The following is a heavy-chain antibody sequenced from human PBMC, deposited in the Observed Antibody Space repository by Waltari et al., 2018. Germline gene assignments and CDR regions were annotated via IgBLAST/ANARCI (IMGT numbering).Heavy chain of an antibody. CDR1: GYTFTSYY. CDR3: ARDGSYYYDSSGYYHLDY. Sequence: QVQLVQSGAEVKKPGASVKVSCKASGYTFTSYYMHWVRQAPGQGLEWMGNIQPSGWKTNYAPKFPGRVTMTRDTSTSTVYMELSSLRSEDTAVYYCARDGSYYYDSSGYYHLDYWGQGTLVTVSS. CDR2: QPSGWKT. D-gene: IGHD3-22*01. V-gene: IGHV1-46*01. J-gene: IGHJ4*02.